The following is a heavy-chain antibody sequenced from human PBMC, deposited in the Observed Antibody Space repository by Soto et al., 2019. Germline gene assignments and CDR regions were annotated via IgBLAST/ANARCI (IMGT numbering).Heavy chain of an antibody. CDR1: GFTLTSYA. CDR3: ARVDRGSVARPTRLDP. Sequence: EVQLLESGGGLVQPGGSLRLYCTASGFTLTSYAINWVRQAPGKGLEWVSATTGGAGLTYYADSVKGRFSVSSDNPGNTLYLQLNSLRPADTAVYYCARVDRGSVARPTRLDPWGQGTLVTVSS. CDR2: TTGGAGLT. V-gene: IGHV3-23*01. J-gene: IGHJ5*02. D-gene: IGHD2-21*01.